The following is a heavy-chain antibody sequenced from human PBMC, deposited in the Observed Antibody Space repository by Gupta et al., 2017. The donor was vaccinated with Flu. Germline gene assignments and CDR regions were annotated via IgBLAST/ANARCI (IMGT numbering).Heavy chain of an antibody. CDR1: SIRSSSHQ. V-gene: IGHV4-39*02. Sequence: SIRSSSHQWAWIRQPPGKGLDWIGSVYYNGNTFCNPSLKSRLNIFIDTSQNHFSLQLRSVTAADSAVYYCARLVGSSTVDYWGQGTLVTVSS. CDR3: ARLVGSSTVDY. D-gene: IGHD6-6*01. CDR2: VYYNGNT. J-gene: IGHJ4*02.